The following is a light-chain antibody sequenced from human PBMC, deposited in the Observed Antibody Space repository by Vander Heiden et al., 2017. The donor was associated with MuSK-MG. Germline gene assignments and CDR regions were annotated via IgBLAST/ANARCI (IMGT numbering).Light chain of an antibody. Sequence: DIQMTQSPPSLSASVGDRVTITSRASQTISSYLTWYQQKPGKAPNLLIYAASSLQSGVPSRFSGSGSGTDFTFTINSLQPEDYATYYCQQSDSTPFTFGHGTTVDIK. J-gene: IGKJ3*01. CDR2: AAS. CDR1: QTISSY. V-gene: IGKV1-39*01. CDR3: QQSDSTPFT.